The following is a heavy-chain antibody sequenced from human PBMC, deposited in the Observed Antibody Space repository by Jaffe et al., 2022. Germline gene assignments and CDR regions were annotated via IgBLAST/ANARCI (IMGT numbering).Heavy chain of an antibody. CDR3: AKHDGVSGRSGYPAEYFQH. J-gene: IGHJ1*01. Sequence: EVQLLESGGGLVQPGGSLRLSCAASGFTFNSYAMSWVRQAPGKGLEWVSAIVGSGGRTYYADSVKGRFTISRDNSKNTLYLQMNSLRAEDTALYYCAKHDGVSGRSGYPAEYFQHWGQGTLVTVFS. CDR1: GFTFNSYA. V-gene: IGHV3-23*01. D-gene: IGHD3-3*01. CDR2: IVGSGGRT.